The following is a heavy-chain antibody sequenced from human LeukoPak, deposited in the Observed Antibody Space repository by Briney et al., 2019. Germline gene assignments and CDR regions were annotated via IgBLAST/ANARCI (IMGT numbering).Heavy chain of an antibody. CDR2: VSGSGGST. Sequence: PGGSLRHSCAACGFTFSSYAMSWVRPATGKGLEWVSGVSGSGGSTYYADSVKGRFTICRDNSKNTLYLQMNSLRAEDTAVYYCAKDLDIVATITGNWGQGTLVTVSS. V-gene: IGHV3-23*01. D-gene: IGHD5-12*01. CDR1: GFTFSSYA. CDR3: AKDLDIVATITGN. J-gene: IGHJ4*02.